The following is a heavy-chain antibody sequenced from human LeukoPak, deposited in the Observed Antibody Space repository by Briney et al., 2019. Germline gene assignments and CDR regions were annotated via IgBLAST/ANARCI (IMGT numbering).Heavy chain of an antibody. D-gene: IGHD6-19*01. CDR2: IIPIFGAA. CDR1: GGTFSSYA. J-gene: IGHJ4*02. Sequence: GASVNVSCKASGGTFSSYAISWVRQAPGQGLKWMGGIIPIFGAANYAQKFQGRVTITADESTSTAYMELSSLRSEDTAVYYCARDLRAVAARGGYFDYWGQGTLVTVSP. CDR3: ARDLRAVAARGGYFDY. V-gene: IGHV1-69*13.